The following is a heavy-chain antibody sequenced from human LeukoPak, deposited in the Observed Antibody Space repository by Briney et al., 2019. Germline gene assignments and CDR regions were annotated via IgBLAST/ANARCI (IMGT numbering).Heavy chain of an antibody. V-gene: IGHV3-48*01. D-gene: IGHD6-13*01. CDR3: ASRIATAGSVDY. Sequence: GGSLRLSCAASGFTFSNYNMNWVRQAPGKGLEWVSYISSSSTTIYYADSVKGRFTISRDNSKNTLHLQMNTLRAEDTAAYYCASRIATAGSVDYWGQGTLVTVSS. CDR2: ISSSSTTI. J-gene: IGHJ4*02. CDR1: GFTFSNYN.